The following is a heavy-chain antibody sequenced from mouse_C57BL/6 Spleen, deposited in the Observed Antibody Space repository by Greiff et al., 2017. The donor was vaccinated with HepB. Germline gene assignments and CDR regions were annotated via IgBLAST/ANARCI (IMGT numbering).Heavy chain of an antibody. Sequence: VQLKESGGGLVKPGGSLKLSCAASGFTFSSYAMSWVRQTPEKRLEWVATISDGGSYTYYPDNVKGRFTISRDNAKNNLYLQMSHLKSEDTAMYYGARGDYDGGVDAMDYWGQGTSVTVSS. V-gene: IGHV5-4*01. J-gene: IGHJ4*01. CDR3: ARGDYDGGVDAMDY. CDR2: ISDGGSYT. CDR1: GFTFSSYA. D-gene: IGHD2-4*01.